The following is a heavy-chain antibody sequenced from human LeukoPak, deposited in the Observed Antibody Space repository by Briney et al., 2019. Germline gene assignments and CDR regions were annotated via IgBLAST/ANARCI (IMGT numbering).Heavy chain of an antibody. CDR2: MNPNSGNT. D-gene: IGHD6-13*01. Sequence: ASVKVSCKASGYTFTSYDINWVRQATGHGLEWMGWMNPNSGNTGYAQKFRGRITMTRNTSISTAYMELSSLTSEDTAVYYCARIAAAGNRRLNYWGQGTLVTVSS. V-gene: IGHV1-8*01. J-gene: IGHJ4*02. CDR1: GYTFTSYD. CDR3: ARIAAAGNRRLNY.